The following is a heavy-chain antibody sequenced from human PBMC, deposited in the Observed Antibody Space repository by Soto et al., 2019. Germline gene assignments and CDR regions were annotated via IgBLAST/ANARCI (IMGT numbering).Heavy chain of an antibody. CDR2: ISYDGSNK. CDR1: GFTFSSYG. V-gene: IGHV3-30*03. J-gene: IGHJ6*03. Sequence: QVQLVESGGGVVQPGRSLRLSCAASGFTFSSYGMHWVRQAPGKGLERVAVISYDGSNKYYADSVKGRFTISRDNSKNTLNLQMNSLRAEDTAVYYCARTPSYYYMDVWGKGTTVTVSS. CDR3: ARTPSYYYMDV.